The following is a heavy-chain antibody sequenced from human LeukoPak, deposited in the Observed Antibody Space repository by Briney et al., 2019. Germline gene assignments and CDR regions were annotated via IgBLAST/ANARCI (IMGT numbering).Heavy chain of an antibody. CDR3: ARRSGDSVDY. D-gene: IGHD2-21*02. V-gene: IGHV1-2*02. CDR2: INPNSGGT. CDR1: GGTFSSYA. J-gene: IGHJ4*02. Sequence: ASVKVSCKASGGTFSSYAISWVRQAPGQGLEWMGWINPNSGGTNYAQKFQGRVTMTRDTSISTAYMELSRLRSDDTAVYYCARRSGDSVDYWGQGTLVTVSS.